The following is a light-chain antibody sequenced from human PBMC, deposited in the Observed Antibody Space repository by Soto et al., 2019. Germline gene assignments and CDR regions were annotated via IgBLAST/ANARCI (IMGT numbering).Light chain of an antibody. CDR1: QDINSW. CDR3: QQAKSFPFT. Sequence: DIQMTQSPSSVSVSVGDRVTITCRASQDINSWLAWYQQKPGKAPKLLIYVASSLQSGVPSRFSGSGSGTDFTLTISSLQPEDFATYHCQQAKSFPFTFGPGTKVDIK. V-gene: IGKV1D-12*01. J-gene: IGKJ3*01. CDR2: VAS.